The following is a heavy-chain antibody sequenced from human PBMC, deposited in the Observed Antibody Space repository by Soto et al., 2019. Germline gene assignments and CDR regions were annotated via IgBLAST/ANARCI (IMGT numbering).Heavy chain of an antibody. V-gene: IGHV4-39*01. CDR3: ARRSYGSGVDL. CDR2: IYYSGGT. D-gene: IGHD3-10*01. Sequence: QLQLQESGPGLVKPSETLSLTCTVSGGSISSSNHYWGWIRQTPGKGLEWIGNIYYSGGTFYNASLKSRVTISVATSKNQLSLKVTSVTAADTAVYYCARRSYGSGVDLWGQGTLVTVSS. CDR1: GGSISSSNHY. J-gene: IGHJ5*02.